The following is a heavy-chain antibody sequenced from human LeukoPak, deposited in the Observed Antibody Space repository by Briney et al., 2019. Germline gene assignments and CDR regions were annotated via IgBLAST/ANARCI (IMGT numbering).Heavy chain of an antibody. V-gene: IGHV1-2*06. Sequence: GASVKVSCKASGYTFTGYYMHWVRQAPGQGLERMGRINPNSGGTNYAQKFQGRVTMTRDTSISTAYMELSRLRSDDTAVYYCARVPSRGDYALDYWGQGTLVTVSS. CDR2: INPNSGGT. CDR1: GYTFTGYY. CDR3: ARVPSRGDYALDY. J-gene: IGHJ4*02. D-gene: IGHD4-17*01.